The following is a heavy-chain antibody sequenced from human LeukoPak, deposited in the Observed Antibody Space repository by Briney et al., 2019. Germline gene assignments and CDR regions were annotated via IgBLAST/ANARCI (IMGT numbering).Heavy chain of an antibody. CDR1: GFXFSSYA. V-gene: IGHV3-23*01. Sequence: PGGSLRLSCEASGFXFSSYAMSWVRQAPGKGLEWVSAISGSGGSTYYADSVKGRFTISRDNSKNTLYLQMNSLRAEDTAVYYCAKDRGSYYAYFQHWGQGTLVTVSS. CDR3: AKDRGSYYAYFQH. D-gene: IGHD1-26*01. J-gene: IGHJ1*01. CDR2: ISGSGGST.